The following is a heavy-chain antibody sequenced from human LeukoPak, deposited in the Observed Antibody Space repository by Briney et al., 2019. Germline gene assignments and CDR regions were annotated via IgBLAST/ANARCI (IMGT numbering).Heavy chain of an antibody. J-gene: IGHJ4*02. CDR1: GFTFSSYA. Sequence: GGSLRLSCAGSGFTFSSYAMSWVRQAPGKGLEWVSTITGGARTTYYADSVKGRFTISRDNSKNTVFLQMNSLRAEDTAVYYCAKDTPLTAYGSGWSNNAFDYWGQGTLVTVSS. CDR3: AKDTPLTAYGSGWSNNAFDY. CDR2: ITGGARTT. D-gene: IGHD6-19*01. V-gene: IGHV3-23*01.